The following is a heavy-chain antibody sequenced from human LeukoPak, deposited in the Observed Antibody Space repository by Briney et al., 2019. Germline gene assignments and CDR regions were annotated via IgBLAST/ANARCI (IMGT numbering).Heavy chain of an antibody. CDR1: GFTFGDYA. CDR2: ISWNGGNI. CDR3: AKGGGGAFDI. J-gene: IGHJ3*02. D-gene: IGHD3-3*01. Sequence: PGGSLRLSCAASGFTFGDYAMHWVRQVPGKGREGVSYISWNGGNIDYADSVKGGFTISRDNAKNSLYLQMNSLRVEDMALYYCAKGGGGAFDIWGQGTMVTVSS. V-gene: IGHV3-9*03.